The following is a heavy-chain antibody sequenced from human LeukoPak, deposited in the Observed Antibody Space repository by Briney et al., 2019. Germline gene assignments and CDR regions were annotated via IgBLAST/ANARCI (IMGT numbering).Heavy chain of an antibody. CDR2: INHSGST. CDR1: GGSFSGYY. Sequence: SETLSLTCAVYGGSFSGYYWSWIRQPPGKGLEWIGEINHSGSTNYNPSLKSRVTISVDTSKNQFSLKLSSVTAADTAVYYCARGRSSSWYPKNWFDPWGQGTLVTVSS. D-gene: IGHD6-13*01. V-gene: IGHV4-34*01. CDR3: ARGRSSSWYPKNWFDP. J-gene: IGHJ5*02.